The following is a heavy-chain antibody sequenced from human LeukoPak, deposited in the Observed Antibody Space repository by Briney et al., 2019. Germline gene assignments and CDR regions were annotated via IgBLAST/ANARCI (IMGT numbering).Heavy chain of an antibody. CDR2: INWNGGST. CDR1: GFTFEDYA. J-gene: IGHJ4*02. D-gene: IGHD6-19*01. Sequence: PGGSLRLSCTASGFTFEDYAMHWVRQAPGKGLEWVSGINWNGGSTGYADSVKGRFTISRDNAKNSLYLQMNSLRAEDTAVYYCAKGPWLAYPYYFDYWGQGTLVTVSS. V-gene: IGHV3-20*04. CDR3: AKGPWLAYPYYFDY.